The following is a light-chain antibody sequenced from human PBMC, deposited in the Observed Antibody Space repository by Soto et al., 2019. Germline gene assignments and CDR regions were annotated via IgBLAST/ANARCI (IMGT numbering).Light chain of an antibody. CDR3: SSYAGSGTWV. V-gene: IGLV2-23*01. Sequence: QSVLTQPASVSGSPGQSITISCTGTSSDVGSYNLVSWCQQHPGKAPKLMIYEGSKRPSGVSNRFSGSKSGNTASLTISGLQAEDEADYYCSSYAGSGTWVFGGGTKVTVL. CDR2: EGS. J-gene: IGLJ3*02. CDR1: SSDVGSYNL.